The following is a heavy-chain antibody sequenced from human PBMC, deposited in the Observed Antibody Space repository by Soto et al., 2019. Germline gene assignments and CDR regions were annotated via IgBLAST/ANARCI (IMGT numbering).Heavy chain of an antibody. D-gene: IGHD6-13*01. CDR2: IYYSGST. J-gene: IGHJ4*02. CDR1: GGSISSYY. Sequence: SETLSLTCTVCGGSISSYYWSWIRQPPGKGLEWIGYIYYSGSTNYNPSLKSRVTISVDTSKNQFSLKLSSVTAADTAVYYCARIMISSSSFDYWGQGTLVTVSS. CDR3: ARIMISSSSFDY. V-gene: IGHV4-59*01.